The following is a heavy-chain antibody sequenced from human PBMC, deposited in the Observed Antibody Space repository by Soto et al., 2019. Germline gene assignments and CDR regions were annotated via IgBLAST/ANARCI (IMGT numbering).Heavy chain of an antibody. CDR3: ARQPQGVASTTGYGMDV. V-gene: IGHV5-51*01. CDR1: GYSFTSYW. J-gene: IGHJ6*04. D-gene: IGHD2-8*02. CDR2: ISPDDTDI. Sequence: GESLKISCKASGYSFTSYWIGWVRQMPGKGLEWMGIISPDDTDIRYNPSFQGQVTISVDKSISTAYLQWSSLKASDTAMYYCARQPQGVASTTGYGMDVWGKGTTVTVSS.